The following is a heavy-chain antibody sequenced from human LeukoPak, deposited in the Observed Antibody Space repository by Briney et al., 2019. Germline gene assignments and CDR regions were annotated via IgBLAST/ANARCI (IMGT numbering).Heavy chain of an antibody. D-gene: IGHD1-26*01. V-gene: IGHV3-23*01. J-gene: IGHJ4*02. CDR3: AKEVIVGVSFDC. CDR2: ISGSGGSP. CDR1: GFTFGSYA. Sequence: GGSLRLSCAASGFTFGSYAMSWVRQAPGKGLEWVAVISGSGGSPYYADSVKGRFTISRDNFKNTLYLQMNSLRAEDTAVYYCAKEVIVGVSFDCWGQGTLVTVSS.